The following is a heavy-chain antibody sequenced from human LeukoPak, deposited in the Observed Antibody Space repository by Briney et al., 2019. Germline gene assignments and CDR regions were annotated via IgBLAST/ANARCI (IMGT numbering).Heavy chain of an antibody. Sequence: PGGSLRLSCGASGFTFSTYSMNWVRQAPGKGLEWVSYISSSSNTIYYADSVKGRFTISRGNAWNSLYLQMSSLRAEDTAVYYCARRITISGVGYYMDVWGKGTTVTVSS. V-gene: IGHV3-48*01. D-gene: IGHD3-3*01. CDR1: GFTFSTYS. CDR2: ISSSSNTI. CDR3: ARRITISGVGYYMDV. J-gene: IGHJ6*03.